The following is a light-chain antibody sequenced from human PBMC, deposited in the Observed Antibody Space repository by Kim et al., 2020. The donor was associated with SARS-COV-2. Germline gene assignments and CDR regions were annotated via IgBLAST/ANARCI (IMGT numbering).Light chain of an antibody. CDR3: MQDLQTPYT. CDR1: QSLLHSNGYNY. Sequence: DIVITQSPLSLPVTPGEPASISCRSSQSLLHSNGYNYLDWYLQKPGQSPQLLIYLGSNRASGVPDRLSGSGSGTDFTLKISRVEAEDVGVYYCMQDLQTPYTFGQGTKVDIK. CDR2: LGS. J-gene: IGKJ2*01. V-gene: IGKV2-28*01.